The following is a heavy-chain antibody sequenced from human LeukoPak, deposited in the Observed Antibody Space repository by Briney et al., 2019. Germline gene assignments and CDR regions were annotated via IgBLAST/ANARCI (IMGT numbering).Heavy chain of an antibody. CDR1: GGTFSSYA. Sequence: ASVKVSCKASGGTFSSYAISWVRQAPGQGVEWMGRIIPILGIANYAQKFQGRVTITADKSTSTAYMELSSLRSEDTAVYYCATDVGYCSSTSCYTGAAHYWGQGTLVTVSS. CDR2: IIPILGIA. V-gene: IGHV1-69*04. D-gene: IGHD2-2*02. J-gene: IGHJ4*02. CDR3: ATDVGYCSSTSCYTGAAHY.